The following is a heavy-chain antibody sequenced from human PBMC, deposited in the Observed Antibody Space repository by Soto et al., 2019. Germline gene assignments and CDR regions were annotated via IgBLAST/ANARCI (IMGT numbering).Heavy chain of an antibody. V-gene: IGHV3-7*01. CDR3: ARDTPLMYYDFWSGYLPLDI. CDR2: IKQDGSEK. Sequence: GKGLEWVANIKQDGSEKYYVDSVKGRFTISRDNAKNSLYLQMNSLRAEDTAVYYCARDTPLMYYDFWSGYLPLDIWGQGTTVIGSS. D-gene: IGHD3-3*01. J-gene: IGHJ6*02.